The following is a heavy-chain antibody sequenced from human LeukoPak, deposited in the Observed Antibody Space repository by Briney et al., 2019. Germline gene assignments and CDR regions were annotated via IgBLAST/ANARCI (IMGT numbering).Heavy chain of an antibody. J-gene: IGHJ5*02. CDR3: ARHPYSYGPNWLDP. CDR2: IYYSGST. D-gene: IGHD5-18*01. Sequence: SETLSLTCTVSGGSISSSSYYWGWICQPPGKGLEWIGTIYYSGSTYYNPSLKSRVTISVDTSKNQFSLKLSSVTAADTAVYYCARHPYSYGPNWLDPWGQGTLVTVSS. CDR1: GGSISSSSYY. V-gene: IGHV4-39*01.